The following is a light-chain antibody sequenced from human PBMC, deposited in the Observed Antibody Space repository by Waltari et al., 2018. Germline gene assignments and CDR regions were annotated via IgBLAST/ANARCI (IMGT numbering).Light chain of an antibody. Sequence: EIVLTQSPAPLSLSPGARATLSCRASQSVRVYLAWHQQKPGQAPRLLISDASNGATGIPARFSGSGSGTDFTLTISSLEPEDFAVYFCQQRSNWPLTFGGGTKVEIK. J-gene: IGKJ4*01. CDR1: QSVRVY. CDR2: DAS. V-gene: IGKV3-11*01. CDR3: QQRSNWPLT.